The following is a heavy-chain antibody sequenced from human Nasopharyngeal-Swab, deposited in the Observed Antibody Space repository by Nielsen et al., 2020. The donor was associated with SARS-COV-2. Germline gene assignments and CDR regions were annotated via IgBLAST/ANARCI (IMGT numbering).Heavy chain of an antibody. CDR3: ARVGRYYDYVWGSYRYQNTYFDY. Sequence: SETLSLTCAVYGGSFSGYYWSWIRQSPGKGLEWIGEINHSGSTNYNPSLKSRVTISVDTSKNQFSLKLSSVTAADTAVYYCARVGRYYDYVWGSYRYQNTYFDYWGQGTLVTVSS. CDR2: INHSGST. CDR1: GGSFSGYY. J-gene: IGHJ4*02. V-gene: IGHV4-34*01. D-gene: IGHD3-16*02.